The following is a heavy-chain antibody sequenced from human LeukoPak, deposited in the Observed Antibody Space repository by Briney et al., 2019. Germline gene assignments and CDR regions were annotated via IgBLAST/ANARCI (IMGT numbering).Heavy chain of an antibody. CDR1: GYIFTKYD. CDR3: ARGVNLGDMDV. J-gene: IGHJ6*03. CDR2: MDPNTDNT. D-gene: IGHD1-14*01. V-gene: IGHV1-8*03. Sequence: GASVKVSCKASGYIFTKYDIHWVRQATGQGLEWMAWMDPNTDNTAYAQEFQGRVTITRNTSISTAYMELRSLRSEDTAVYYCARGVNLGDMDVWGKGTTVTVSS.